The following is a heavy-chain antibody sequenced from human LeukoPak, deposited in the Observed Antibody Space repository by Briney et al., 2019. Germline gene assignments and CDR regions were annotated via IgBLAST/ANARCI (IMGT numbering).Heavy chain of an antibody. CDR3: ASPFLVVPAAIIAGEERDVFDI. J-gene: IGHJ3*02. CDR2: INPNTGGT. V-gene: IGHV1-2*02. CDR1: GYTFTGYY. D-gene: IGHD2-2*01. Sequence: GASVKVSCKASGYTFTGYYMHWVRQAPGQGLEWMGWINPNTGGTNYAQKFQGRVTMTRDTSISTAYMELSRLRSDDTAVYYCASPFLVVPAAIIAGEERDVFDIWGQGTMVTVSS.